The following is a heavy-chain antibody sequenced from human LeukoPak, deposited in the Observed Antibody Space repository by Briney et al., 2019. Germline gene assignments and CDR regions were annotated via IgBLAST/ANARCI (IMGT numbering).Heavy chain of an antibody. V-gene: IGHV4-61*01. CDR3: ARDWPSGWQQLPDYDAVDI. CDR2: IYYSGST. CDR1: GGSVSSGSYH. J-gene: IGHJ3*02. Sequence: SETLSLTCTVSGGSVSSGSYHWSWIRQPPGKGLEWIGYIYYSGSTNYNPSLKSRVTISIDTSKNQFSLKLRSVTAADTAVYYCARDWPSGWQQLPDYDAVDIWGQGTMVTVSS. D-gene: IGHD6-13*01.